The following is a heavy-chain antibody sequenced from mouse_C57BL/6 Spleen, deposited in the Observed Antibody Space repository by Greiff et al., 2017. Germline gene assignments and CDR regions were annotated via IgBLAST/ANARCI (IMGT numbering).Heavy chain of an antibody. CDR1: GYTFTSYW. CDR2: IDPSDSYT. CDR3: ARRNYYGSSYGWFAY. J-gene: IGHJ3*01. D-gene: IGHD1-1*01. Sequence: QVQLQQPGAELVMPGASVKLSCKASGYTFTSYWMHWVKQRPGQGLEWIGEIDPSDSYTNYNQKLKGKSTLTVDKSSSTAYMQLSSLTSEDSAVYYCARRNYYGSSYGWFAYWGQGTLVTVSA. V-gene: IGHV1-69*01.